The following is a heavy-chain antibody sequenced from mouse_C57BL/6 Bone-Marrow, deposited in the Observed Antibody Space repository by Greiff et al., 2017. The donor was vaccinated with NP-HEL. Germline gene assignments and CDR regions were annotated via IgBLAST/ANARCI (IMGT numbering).Heavy chain of an antibody. CDR2: ISNGGGST. V-gene: IGHV5-12*01. CDR3: ARHTDYYGSSWDWYFDV. J-gene: IGHJ1*03. Sequence: EVQLVESGGGLVQPGGSLKLSCAASGFTFSDYYMYWVRQTPEKRLEWVAYISNGGGSTYYPDTVKGRFTISRDNAKNTLYLQMSRLKSEDTAMYYCARHTDYYGSSWDWYFDVWGTGTTVTVSS. CDR1: GFTFSDYY. D-gene: IGHD1-1*01.